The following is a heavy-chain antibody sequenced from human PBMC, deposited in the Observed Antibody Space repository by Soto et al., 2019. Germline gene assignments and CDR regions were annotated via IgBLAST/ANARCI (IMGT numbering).Heavy chain of an antibody. Sequence: SETLSLTCAVYGGSFSGFYWTWIRQPPGEGLEWIGEINHSGTTNFNPSLRSRLTISLDSSKKHFSLKLTSMTAADAAVYYCARADRTLVTSYGLDVWGQGTTV. J-gene: IGHJ6*02. CDR1: GGSFSGFY. D-gene: IGHD2-21*02. CDR3: ARADRTLVTSYGLDV. CDR2: INHSGTT. V-gene: IGHV4-34*01.